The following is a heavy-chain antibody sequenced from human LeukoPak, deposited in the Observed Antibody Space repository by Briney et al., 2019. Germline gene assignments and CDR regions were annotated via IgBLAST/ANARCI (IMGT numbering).Heavy chain of an antibody. Sequence: GGSLRLSCAASGFTFSSYNMNWVRQAPGKGLEWVSVISTSSTYIYYADSVKGRFTISRDNAKNSLYLQMNSLRAEDTAVYYCARVSTAASLAIDSWGQGTLVTVST. CDR3: ARVSTAASLAIDS. V-gene: IGHV3-21*06. D-gene: IGHD6-13*01. CDR1: GFTFSSYN. CDR2: ISTSSTYI. J-gene: IGHJ4*02.